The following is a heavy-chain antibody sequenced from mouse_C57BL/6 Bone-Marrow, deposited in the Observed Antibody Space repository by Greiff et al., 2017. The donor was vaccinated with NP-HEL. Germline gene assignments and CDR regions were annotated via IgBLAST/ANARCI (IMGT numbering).Heavy chain of an antibody. J-gene: IGHJ1*03. V-gene: IGHV1-19*01. CDR3: APYYGSSYWYFDV. CDR1: GYTFTDYY. Sequence: VQLQQSGPVLVKPGASVKMSCKASGYTFTDYYMNWVKQSHGKSLEWIGVINPYNGGTSYNQKFKGKATLTVDKSSSTAYMELNSLTSEDSAVYYCAPYYGSSYWYFDVWGTGTTVTVSS. D-gene: IGHD1-1*01. CDR2: INPYNGGT.